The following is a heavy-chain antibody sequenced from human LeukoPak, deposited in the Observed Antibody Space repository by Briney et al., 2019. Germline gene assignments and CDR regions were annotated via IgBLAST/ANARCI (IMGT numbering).Heavy chain of an antibody. CDR3: ARKGVPGSLLGDLDY. V-gene: IGHV3-21*01. CDR2: ISSSSSYI. CDR1: GFTFSSYS. Sequence: GGSLRLSCAASGFTFSSYSMNWVRQAPGKGLEWVSSISSSSSYIYYADSVKGRFTISRDNAKNSLYLQMNSLRAEDTAVYFCARKGVPGSLLGDLDYWGQGTLVTVCS. D-gene: IGHD3-16*01. J-gene: IGHJ4*02.